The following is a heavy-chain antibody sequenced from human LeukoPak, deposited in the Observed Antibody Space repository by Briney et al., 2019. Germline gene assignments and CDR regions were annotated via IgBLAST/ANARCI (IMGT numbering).Heavy chain of an antibody. D-gene: IGHD2-15*01. J-gene: IGHJ4*02. CDR3: AILWWHRADY. CDR1: GFTFSSYS. Sequence: GGSLRLSCAASGFTFSSYSMNWVRQAPGKGLVWVSRINSDGSSTGYADSVKGRFTISRDNAKNTLYLQMNSLRAEDTAVYYCAILWWHRADYWGQGTLVTVSS. CDR2: INSDGSST. V-gene: IGHV3-74*01.